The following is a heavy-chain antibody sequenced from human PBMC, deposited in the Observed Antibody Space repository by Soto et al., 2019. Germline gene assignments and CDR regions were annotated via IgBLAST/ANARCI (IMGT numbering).Heavy chain of an antibody. CDR1: GFTFSSYW. CDR2: TRQDGGQE. V-gene: IGHV3-7*03. Sequence: EVQLVESGGGLVQPGGSLRLSCAACGFTFSSYWMSWVRQAPGKGLEWVAHTRQDGGQEYYVDSVKGRFTISRDNAKNSLYLQMNSLRVEDTAVYYCARYPNPTVAGLPFDLWGQGTLVTVSS. J-gene: IGHJ4*02. CDR3: ARYPNPTVAGLPFDL. D-gene: IGHD6-19*01.